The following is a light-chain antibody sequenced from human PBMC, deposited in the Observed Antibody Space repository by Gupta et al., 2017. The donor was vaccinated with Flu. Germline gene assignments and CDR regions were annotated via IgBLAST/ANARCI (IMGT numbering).Light chain of an antibody. Sequence: DNQMTQALTSLLAFAGDRITITCRASQTSYTYLNWYQQKPGQAPKLLIYTTSRLQRGVPARFSGSGSGTDFTLNIGGLQAEDFAVYYCQQGYSTPPSFGGGTKVEV. J-gene: IGKJ4*01. CDR3: QQGYSTPPS. CDR1: QTSYTY. CDR2: TTS. V-gene: IGKV1-39*01.